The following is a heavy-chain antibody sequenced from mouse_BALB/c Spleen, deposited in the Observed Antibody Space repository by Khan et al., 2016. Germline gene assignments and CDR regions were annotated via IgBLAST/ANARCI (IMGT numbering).Heavy chain of an antibody. CDR2: INPGSGGT. D-gene: IGHD1-1*01. J-gene: IGHJ3*01. CDR1: GYAFTNCL. V-gene: IGHV1-54*01. CDR3: AGQYGSSYVGFAY. Sequence: QVQLKQSGAELVRPGTSVKVSCKASGYAFTNCLIEWVKQRPGQGLEWIGVINPGSGGTNDHERFKGKATLTADDSSSNAYMPLRRTTSDDSAVDFCAGQYGSSYVGFAYWGQGTLVTVSA.